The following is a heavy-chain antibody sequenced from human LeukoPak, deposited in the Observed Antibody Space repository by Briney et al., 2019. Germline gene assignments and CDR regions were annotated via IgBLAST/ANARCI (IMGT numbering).Heavy chain of an antibody. CDR3: AREPRGYAFDI. Sequence: QPGGSLRLSCAASGFTFSSYGIHWVRQAPGKGLEWVSFIYSDNTHYSDSVKGRFTISRDNSKNTLYLQMNSLRAEDTAVYYCAREPRGYAFDIWGQGTMVTVSS. V-gene: IGHV3-NL1*01. J-gene: IGHJ3*02. CDR1: GFTFSSYG. CDR2: IYSDNT.